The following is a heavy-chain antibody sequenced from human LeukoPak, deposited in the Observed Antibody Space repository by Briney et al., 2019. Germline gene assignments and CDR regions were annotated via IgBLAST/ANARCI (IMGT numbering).Heavy chain of an antibody. J-gene: IGHJ4*02. Sequence: ASVKVSCKASGYTFTRYYMHWVRQAPGQGLEWMGIIDPSGGSTSYAQNFQGGVTMTRDATTSTVYLELSSLRSEDTAVYYCARDFGEMPNYWGRGTLVTVSS. CDR2: IDPSGGST. CDR3: ARDFGEMPNY. D-gene: IGHD5-24*01. CDR1: GYTFTRYY. V-gene: IGHV1-46*01.